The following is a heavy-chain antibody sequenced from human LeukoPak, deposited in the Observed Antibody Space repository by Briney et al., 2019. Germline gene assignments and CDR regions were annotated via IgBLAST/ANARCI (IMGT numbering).Heavy chain of an antibody. CDR2: IPLSGRT. J-gene: IGHJ4*02. Sequence: SGTLSLTCDVSGGSISRTNWWSWVRQSPGQGLESIGEIPLSGRTNYNPSLQSRVTISLDESKNQLSLDLASVTDADTAVYYCSRESGAFSPFGYWGQGTLVTVHS. D-gene: IGHD1-26*01. V-gene: IGHV4-4*02. CDR1: GGSISRTNW. CDR3: SRESGAFSPFGY.